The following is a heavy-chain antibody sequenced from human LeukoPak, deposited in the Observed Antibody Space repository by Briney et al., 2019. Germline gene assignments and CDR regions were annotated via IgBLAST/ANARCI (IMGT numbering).Heavy chain of an antibody. Sequence: GGSLRLSCAASGFTFSNYWMDWVRQAPGKGLEWVASIKGDESEKYSVDSVRGRFTISRDNAKNSLYLQMNSLRAEDTAVYYCAKEYDFWSGPSNGIDYWGQGTLVTVSS. CDR1: GFTFSNYW. CDR3: AKEYDFWSGPSNGIDY. V-gene: IGHV3-7*03. D-gene: IGHD3-3*01. CDR2: IKGDESEK. J-gene: IGHJ4*02.